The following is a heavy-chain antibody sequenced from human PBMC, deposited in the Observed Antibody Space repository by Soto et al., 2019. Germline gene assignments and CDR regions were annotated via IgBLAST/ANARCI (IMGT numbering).Heavy chain of an antibody. CDR1: GYTFTSYD. D-gene: IGHD4-17*01. Sequence: QVQLVQSGAEVKKPGASVKVSCKASGYTFTSYDINWVRQATGQGLEWMGWMNPNSGNTGYAQKLQGRVTMTRNTSISTAYMELSSLRSEDTAVYYCARGRMTTVTRTYYYGMDVWGQGTTVTVSS. V-gene: IGHV1-8*01. CDR2: MNPNSGNT. CDR3: ARGRMTTVTRTYYYGMDV. J-gene: IGHJ6*02.